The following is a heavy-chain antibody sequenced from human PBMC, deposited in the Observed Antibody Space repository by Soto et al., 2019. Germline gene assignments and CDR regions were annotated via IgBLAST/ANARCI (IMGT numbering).Heavy chain of an antibody. V-gene: IGHV3-74*01. D-gene: IGHD3-9*01. CDR1: GFPFSSYC. CDR3: AREYYGLLTGYYTDY. J-gene: IGHJ4*02. CDR2: ISGDGVTT. Sequence: HPGGSLRLSCAASGFPFSSYCMHWVRHTPGKGLDWVARISGDGVTTYYADSVTGRFTVSRDNAKNTLSLQISGLRAEDTAVYYCAREYYGLLTGYYTDYWGQGTLVTVS.